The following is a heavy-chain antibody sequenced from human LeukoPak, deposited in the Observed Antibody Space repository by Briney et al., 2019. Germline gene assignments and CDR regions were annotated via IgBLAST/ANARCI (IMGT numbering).Heavy chain of an antibody. CDR1: GGSISSSSYY. V-gene: IGHV4-39*01. CDR3: ARLRGYSYGYENYMDV. Sequence: SETLSLTCTVSGGSISSSSYYWGWIRQPPGKGLEWIGSIYYSGSTYYNPSLKSRVTISVDTSKNQFSLKLSSVTAADTAVYYCARLRGYSYGYENYMDVWGKGTTVTVSS. D-gene: IGHD5-18*01. J-gene: IGHJ6*03. CDR2: IYYSGST.